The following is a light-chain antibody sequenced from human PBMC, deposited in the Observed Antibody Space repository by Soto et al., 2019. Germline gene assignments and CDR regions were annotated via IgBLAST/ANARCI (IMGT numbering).Light chain of an antibody. J-gene: IGLJ1*01. CDR2: DDS. Sequence: SYALTQPPSVSVAPGQTARITCGGNNIGSKSVHWYKQKPRQAPGLGVYDDSDRPPGIPERFSGCNSGNTATLTISRVEAGDEADFYCQVWDSSSDRNDFRTGTTFTVL. CDR1: NIGSKS. CDR3: QVWDSSSDRND. V-gene: IGLV3-21*02.